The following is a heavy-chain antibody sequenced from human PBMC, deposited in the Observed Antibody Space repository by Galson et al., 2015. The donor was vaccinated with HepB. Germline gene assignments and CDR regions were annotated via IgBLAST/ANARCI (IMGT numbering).Heavy chain of an antibody. Sequence: SLRLSCAASGFTFDDYAMHWVRQAPGKGLEWVSGISWNSGSIGYADSVKGRFTISRDNAKNSLYLQMNSLRAEDTALYYCAKDMSGSVVVTLPDYWGQGTLVTVSS. V-gene: IGHV3-9*01. CDR2: ISWNSGSI. CDR1: GFTFDDYA. J-gene: IGHJ4*02. CDR3: AKDMSGSVVVTLPDY. D-gene: IGHD3-22*01.